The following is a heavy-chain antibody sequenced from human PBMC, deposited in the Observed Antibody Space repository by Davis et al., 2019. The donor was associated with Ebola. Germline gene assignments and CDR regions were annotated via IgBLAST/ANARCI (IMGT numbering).Heavy chain of an antibody. V-gene: IGHV3-23*01. Sequence: GESLKISCAASGFTFSSYAMSWVRQAPGKGLEWVSAISGSGGSTYYADSVKGRFTISRDNSKNTLYLQMNSLRAEDTAVYYCAKDQEDIVVVPAAMRGAFDIWGQGTMVTVSS. CDR1: GFTFSSYA. CDR3: AKDQEDIVVVPAAMRGAFDI. CDR2: ISGSGGST. D-gene: IGHD2-2*01. J-gene: IGHJ3*02.